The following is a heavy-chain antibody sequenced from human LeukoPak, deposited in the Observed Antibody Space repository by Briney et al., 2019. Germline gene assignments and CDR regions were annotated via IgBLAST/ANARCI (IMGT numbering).Heavy chain of an antibody. Sequence: PGGSLRLSCEASGFTFTNARMSWVRQAPGQGLEWVGRVTSKTEGGTADYSAPMKGRFTISRDDSKNILYLQMSSLETEDTGVYYCTTVGNWNPRSYWGQGTLVTVSS. CDR1: GFTFTNAR. D-gene: IGHD1-20*01. CDR2: VTSKTEGGTA. V-gene: IGHV3-15*01. CDR3: TTVGNWNPRSY. J-gene: IGHJ4*02.